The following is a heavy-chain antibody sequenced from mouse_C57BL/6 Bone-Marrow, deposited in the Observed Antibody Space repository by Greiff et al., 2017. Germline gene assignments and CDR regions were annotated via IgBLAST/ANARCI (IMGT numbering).Heavy chain of an antibody. CDR1: GYTFTSYW. V-gene: IGHV1-5*01. CDR2: IYPGNSDT. D-gene: IGHD1-1*01. J-gene: IGHJ3*01. Sequence: VQLQPSGPVLARPGASVQMSCKTSGYTFTSYWMHWVKPRHGQGLEWIGAIYPGNSDTSSNQKFKGKAKLTAVTSASTAYMELSSLTNEYSAVYYCTRDYYGRAWFAYWGQGTLVTVAA. CDR3: TRDYYGRAWFAY.